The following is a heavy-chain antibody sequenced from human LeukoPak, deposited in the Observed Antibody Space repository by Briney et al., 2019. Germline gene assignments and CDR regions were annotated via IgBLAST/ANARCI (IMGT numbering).Heavy chain of an antibody. J-gene: IGHJ5*02. D-gene: IGHD2-15*01. CDR2: ISSSSSYI. CDR3: ASTRNLYCSGGSCHRYNWFDP. Sequence: GGSLRLSCAASGFTFDDYAMHWVRQAPGKGLEWVSSISSSSSYIYYADSVKGRFTISRDNAKNSLYLQMNSLRAEDTAVYYCASTRNLYCSGGSCHRYNWFDPWGQGTLVTVSS. CDR1: GFTFDDYA. V-gene: IGHV3-21*01.